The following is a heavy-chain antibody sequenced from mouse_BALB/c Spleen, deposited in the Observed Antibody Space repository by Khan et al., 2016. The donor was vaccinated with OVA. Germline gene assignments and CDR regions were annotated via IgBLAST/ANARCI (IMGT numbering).Heavy chain of an antibody. V-gene: IGHV1-9*01. CDR1: GYTFSGYW. D-gene: IGHD1-1*01. CDR2: ILPGSGST. CDR3: ARSRYYGGSYFDY. Sequence: QVRLQQSGAELMKPGASVKISCKATGYTFSGYWIEWVKQRPGHGLEWIGEILPGSGSTKYNEKFKGKATLTADTSSNTAYMQLSSLTSEDSAVSYGARSRYYGGSYFDYWGQGTTLTVSS. J-gene: IGHJ2*01.